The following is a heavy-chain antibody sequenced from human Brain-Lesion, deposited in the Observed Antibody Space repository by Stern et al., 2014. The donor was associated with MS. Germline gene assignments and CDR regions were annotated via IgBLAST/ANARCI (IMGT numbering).Heavy chain of an antibody. D-gene: IGHD4-23*01. V-gene: IGHV1-69*01. J-gene: IGHJ5*02. CDR2: TVHKFGRA. CDR3: AREHHGGNFAS. Sequence: QLEQSGAEVRKPASSVKVSCKASGATFSTNAISWLRQAPGPGPEWMGATVHKFGRANYAQKLRGRLTITADESASTAYMELRSRRSEDTAVYYCAREHHGGNFASWGQGTLVTVSS. CDR1: GATFSTNA.